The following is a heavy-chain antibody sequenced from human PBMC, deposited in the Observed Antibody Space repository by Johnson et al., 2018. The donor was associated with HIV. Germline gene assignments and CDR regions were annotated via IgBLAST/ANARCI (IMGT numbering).Heavy chain of an antibody. CDR2: ISYDGSNK. CDR1: GFTFSNYP. CDR3: AKDKDAFDI. V-gene: IGHV3-30*04. Sequence: QVQLVESGGGVVQPGRSLRLSCAASGFTFSNYPMHWVRQAPGKGLEWVAVISYDGSNKYYADSVKGRFTISRDNSKNTLYLQMNSLRAEDTAVYYCAKDKDAFDIWGQGTMVTVSS. J-gene: IGHJ3*02.